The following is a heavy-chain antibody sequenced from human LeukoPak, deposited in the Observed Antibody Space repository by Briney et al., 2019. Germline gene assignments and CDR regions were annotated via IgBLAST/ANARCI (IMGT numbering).Heavy chain of an antibody. V-gene: IGHV4-38-2*02. CDR3: ARDLRPRWFDY. D-gene: IGHD4-23*01. CDR1: GYSISSGYY. CDR2: IYHSGST. Sequence: SETLSLTCTVSGYSISSGYYWGWIRQPPGKGLEWIGSIYHSGSTYYNPSLKSRVTISVDTSKNQFSLKLSSVTAADTAVYYCARDLRPRWFDYWGQGTLVTVSS. J-gene: IGHJ4*02.